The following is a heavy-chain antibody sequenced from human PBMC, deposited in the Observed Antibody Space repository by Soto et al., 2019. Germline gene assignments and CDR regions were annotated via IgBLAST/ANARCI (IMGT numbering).Heavy chain of an antibody. D-gene: IGHD3-10*01. CDR2: IYYSGST. Sequence: SETLSLTCTVSGGSISSYYWSWIRQPPGKGLEWIGYIYYSGSTNYNPSLKSRVTISVDTSKNQFSLKLSSVTAADTAVYYCARGPRITMVRGVQKTSDGIDYWGQGTLVTVSS. CDR1: GGSISSYY. J-gene: IGHJ4*02. CDR3: ARGPRITMVRGVQKTSDGIDY. V-gene: IGHV4-59*01.